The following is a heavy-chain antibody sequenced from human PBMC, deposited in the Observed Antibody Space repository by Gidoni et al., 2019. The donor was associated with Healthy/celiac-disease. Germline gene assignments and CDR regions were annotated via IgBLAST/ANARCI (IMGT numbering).Heavy chain of an antibody. CDR2: INPSGGST. CDR1: GYTFTSYY. V-gene: IGHV1-46*01. D-gene: IGHD2-15*01. Sequence: QVQLVQSGAEVKKPGASVKVSCKASGYTFTSYYMHWVRQAPGQGLEWMGRINPSGGSTSYAQKFQGRVTMTRDTSTSTVYMELSSLRSEDTAVYYCASQGYSGGSCYCLDYWGQGTLVTVSS. CDR3: ASQGYSGGSCYCLDY. J-gene: IGHJ4*02.